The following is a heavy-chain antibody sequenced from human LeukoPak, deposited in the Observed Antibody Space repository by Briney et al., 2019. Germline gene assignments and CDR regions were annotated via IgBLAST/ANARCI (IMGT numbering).Heavy chain of an antibody. CDR3: AKKGPIDDYVWGSYLDY. CDR2: ISGSGGST. D-gene: IGHD3-16*02. Sequence: GGSLRLSCAASGFTFSSYAMSWVRQAPGKGLEWVSVISGSGGSTYYADSVKGRFTISRDNSKNTLYLQMNSLRAEDTAVYYCAKKGPIDDYVWGSYLDYWGQGTLVTVSS. V-gene: IGHV3-23*01. CDR1: GFTFSSYA. J-gene: IGHJ4*02.